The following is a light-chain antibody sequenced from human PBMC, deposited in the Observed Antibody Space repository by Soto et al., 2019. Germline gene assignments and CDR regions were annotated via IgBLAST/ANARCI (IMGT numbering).Light chain of an antibody. CDR1: QSVSSSY. J-gene: IGKJ5*01. CDR3: KQYGSSLIT. Sequence: EIVLTQSPGTLSLSPGERATLSCRASQSVSSSYLAWYQQKPGQAPRLLIYGASSRATGIPDRFSGSGYGKDFTLTISRLEPEDFAVYYCKQYGSSLITFGQGTRLEIK. V-gene: IGKV3-20*01. CDR2: GAS.